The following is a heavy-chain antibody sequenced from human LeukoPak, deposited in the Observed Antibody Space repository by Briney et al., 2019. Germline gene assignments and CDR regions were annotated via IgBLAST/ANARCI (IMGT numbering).Heavy chain of an antibody. CDR3: AREFYTALRS. D-gene: IGHD2-2*02. Sequence: DTLSLTCSVSGGSISSNYCRWIRQPPRKGLEWIGYISYSGSTNYNPSLKSRVTISVDTTKNQCSLKLSSVTAADTAVYYCAREFYTALRSWGQGTLVTVSS. V-gene: IGHV4-59*01. CDR1: GGSISSNY. CDR2: ISYSGST. J-gene: IGHJ5*02.